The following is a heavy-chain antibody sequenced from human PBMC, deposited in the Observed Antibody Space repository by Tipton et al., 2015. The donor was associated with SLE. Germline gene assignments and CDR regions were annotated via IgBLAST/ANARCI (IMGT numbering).Heavy chain of an antibody. D-gene: IGHD3-10*01. CDR3: ARRGSQRYYGSGSIFDY. CDR1: GGSISSGSYY. V-gene: IGHV4-61*02. CDR2: IYTSGST. Sequence: TLSLTCTVSGGSISSGSYYWSWIRQPAGKGLEWIGRIYTSGSTHYNPSLKSRVTMSVDTSKNQFSLKLSSVTAADTAVYYCARRGSQRYYGSGSIFDYWGQGTLVTVSS. J-gene: IGHJ4*02.